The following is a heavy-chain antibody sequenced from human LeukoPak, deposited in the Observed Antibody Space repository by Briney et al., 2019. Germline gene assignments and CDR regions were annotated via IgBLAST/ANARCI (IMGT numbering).Heavy chain of an antibody. J-gene: IGHJ4*02. D-gene: IGHD2-21*02. V-gene: IGHV4-34*01. CDR2: INHSGST. CDR3: ASPLAYCGGDCYSDY. CDR1: GGSFSGYY. Sequence: PSETLSLTCAVYGGSFSGYYWSWIRQPPGKGLEWIGEINHSGSTNYNPSLKSRVTISVDTSKNQFSLKLSSVTAADTAVYYCASPLAYCGGDCYSDYWGQGTLVTVSS.